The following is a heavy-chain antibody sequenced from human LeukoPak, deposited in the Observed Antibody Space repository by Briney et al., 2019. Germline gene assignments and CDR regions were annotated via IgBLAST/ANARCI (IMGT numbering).Heavy chain of an antibody. CDR2: IYYSGTT. CDR1: GGSISSSSYS. Sequence: SETLSLTCTVSGGSISSSSYSWGWIRQPPGKGLEWIGSIYYSGTTYYNPSLKSRVTISVDTSKIQFSLKLSSVAATDTAVYFCARLRFDFWSGYTRPYFDYWGQGTLVTVSS. V-gene: IGHV4-39*01. CDR3: ARLRFDFWSGYTRPYFDY. D-gene: IGHD3-3*01. J-gene: IGHJ4*02.